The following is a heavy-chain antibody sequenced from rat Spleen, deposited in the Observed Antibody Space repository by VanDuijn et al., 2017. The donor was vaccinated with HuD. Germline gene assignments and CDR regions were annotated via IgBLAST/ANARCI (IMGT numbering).Heavy chain of an antibody. Sequence: EVQLVESGGGLVQPGRSMKLSCAASGFTFSNYYMAWVRQAPTKGLEWVAYISTGGGNTYYRDSVKGRFTISRDNAKSTLYLQMDSLRSEDTATYYCARLIYGYNSYYFDYWGQGVMVTVSS. J-gene: IGHJ2*01. D-gene: IGHD1-9*01. CDR3: ARLIYGYNSYYFDY. CDR1: GFTFSNYY. CDR2: ISTGGGNT. V-gene: IGHV5-25*01.